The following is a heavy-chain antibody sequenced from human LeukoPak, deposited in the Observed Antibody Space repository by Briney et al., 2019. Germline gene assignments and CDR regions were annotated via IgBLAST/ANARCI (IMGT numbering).Heavy chain of an antibody. J-gene: IGHJ4*02. Sequence: SETLSLTCTVSGGSISSSSYYWGWIRQPPGKGLEWIGSIYYSGSTYYNPSLKSRVTISVDTSKNQFSLKLSSVTAADTAVYYCASLALGIFDYWGQGTLVTVSS. D-gene: IGHD3-16*02. CDR2: IYYSGST. CDR3: ASLALGIFDY. V-gene: IGHV4-39*01. CDR1: GGSISSSSYY.